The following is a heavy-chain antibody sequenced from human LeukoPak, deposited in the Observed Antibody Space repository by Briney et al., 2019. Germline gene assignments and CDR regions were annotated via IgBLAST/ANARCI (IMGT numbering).Heavy chain of an antibody. J-gene: IGHJ4*02. D-gene: IGHD5-18*01. CDR2: ISYDGSNK. CDR3: AEDRGYSYGVGDY. CDR1: GFTFSSYD. V-gene: IGHV3-30*18. Sequence: GGSLRLSCAASGFTFSSYDMHWVRQAPGKGLEWVAVISYDGSNKYYADSVKGRFTISRDNSKNTLYLQMNSLRAEDTAVYYCAEDRGYSYGVGDYWGQGTLVTVSS.